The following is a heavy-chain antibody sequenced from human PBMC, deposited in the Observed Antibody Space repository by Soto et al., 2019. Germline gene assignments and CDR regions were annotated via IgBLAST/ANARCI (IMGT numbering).Heavy chain of an antibody. J-gene: IGHJ6*02. D-gene: IGHD5-18*01. CDR3: AIRAVDTAMGHYYYYGMDV. Sequence: PGAALKISCKGSGYSFTSYWIRSVRQMPGKGLEWMGRIDPSDSYTNYSPSFQGHVTISADKSISTAYLQWSSLKASDTAMYYCAIRAVDTAMGHYYYYGMDVWGQGTTVTVSS. V-gene: IGHV5-10-1*01. CDR2: IDPSDSYT. CDR1: GYSFTSYW.